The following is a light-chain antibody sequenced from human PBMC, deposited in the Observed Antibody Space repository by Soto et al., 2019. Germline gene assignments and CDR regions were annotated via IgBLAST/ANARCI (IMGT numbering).Light chain of an antibody. V-gene: IGLV2-8*01. CDR1: SSDVGGYNY. CDR3: SSYAGSNNFGVYV. J-gene: IGLJ1*01. Sequence: QSVLTQPPSASGSPGQSFTISCTGTSSDVGGYNYVSWYQQHPGKAPKLMIYEVSKRPSGVPDRFSGSKSGNTASLTVSGLQAEDEADYYCSSYAGSNNFGVYVFGTGTKVTVL. CDR2: EVS.